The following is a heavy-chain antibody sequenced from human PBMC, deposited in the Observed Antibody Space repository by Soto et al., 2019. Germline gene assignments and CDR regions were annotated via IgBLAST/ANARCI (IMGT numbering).Heavy chain of an antibody. V-gene: IGHV1-69*01. J-gene: IGHJ6*02. CDR2: IIPLFGTT. CDR1: GDTFKNCV. D-gene: IGHD3-10*01. CDR3: AAELGFGKLSVV. Sequence: QVQVVQSGVEVRRPGSSVKVSCKASGDTFKNCVISWVRQAPGQGLEWMGGIIPLFGTTDFAQRCQGRLTITTDESTTTAYMELSRLRSEETATYYCAAELGFGKLSVVWGQGTTVIVSS.